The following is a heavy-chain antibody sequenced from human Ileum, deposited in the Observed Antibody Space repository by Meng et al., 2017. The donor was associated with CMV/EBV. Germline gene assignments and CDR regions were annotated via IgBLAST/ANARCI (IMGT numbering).Heavy chain of an antibody. V-gene: IGHV3-53*01. J-gene: IGHJ4*02. D-gene: IGHD1-14*01. CDR2: IYSGGIT. CDR3: ARENHNYLDY. Sequence: LGWGLVPLWGLVRLSCAASVFTVMSNYMSWVRQAPGKGLEWISVIYSGGITYYADSVKGRFTISRDNSKNTLYLQMNSLRAEDTAVYYCARENHNYLDYWGQGTLVTVSS. CDR1: VFTVMSNY.